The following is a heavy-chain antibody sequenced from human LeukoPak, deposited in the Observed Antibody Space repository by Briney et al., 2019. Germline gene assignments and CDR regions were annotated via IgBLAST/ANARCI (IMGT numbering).Heavy chain of an antibody. Sequence: PSETLSLTCAVYGGSFSGYYWSWIRQPPGKGLEWIGEINHSGSTNYNPSLKSRVTILVDTSKNQFSLKLSSVTAADTAVYYCARGGYYGSGNDFRFDPWGQGTLVTVSS. D-gene: IGHD3-10*01. CDR2: INHSGST. CDR3: ARGGYYGSGNDFRFDP. J-gene: IGHJ5*02. CDR1: GGSFSGYY. V-gene: IGHV4-34*01.